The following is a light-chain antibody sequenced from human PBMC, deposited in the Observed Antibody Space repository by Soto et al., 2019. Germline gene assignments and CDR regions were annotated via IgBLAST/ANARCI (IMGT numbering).Light chain of an antibody. V-gene: IGKV3-20*01. CDR1: QSVSRSY. Sequence: EIVLTQAPGTPSLSPRERATLPCRASQSVSRSYLAWYTQKPGQAPRLLSDGASSRATGIPDRFSGRGSGTDFTLTISRLEPEDFAVYYCQQYGSSPITFGQGTRLEIK. CDR2: GAS. J-gene: IGKJ5*01. CDR3: QQYGSSPIT.